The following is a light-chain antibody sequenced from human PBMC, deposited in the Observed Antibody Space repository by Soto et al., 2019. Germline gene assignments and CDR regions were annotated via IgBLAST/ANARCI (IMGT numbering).Light chain of an antibody. V-gene: IGKV3-15*01. CDR1: QSVSNN. Sequence: EIVMTQSPATLAVSPGERAALSCRASQSVSNNFAWYQQKPGQAPRLLIYGASSRATGTPARFRGSGSGTEFTLTISSLQSEDFAVYYCQQYNNWLYTFGLGTKLEMK. J-gene: IGKJ2*01. CDR2: GAS. CDR3: QQYNNWLYT.